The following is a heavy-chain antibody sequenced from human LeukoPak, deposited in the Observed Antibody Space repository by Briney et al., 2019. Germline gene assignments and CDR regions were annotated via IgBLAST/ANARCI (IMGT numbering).Heavy chain of an antibody. D-gene: IGHD3-10*01. CDR2: INHSGST. CDR3: AVGDYYGSGSYPNWFDP. V-gene: IGHV4-34*01. J-gene: IGHJ5*02. Sequence: SETLSLTCAVYGGSFSGYYWSWIRQPPGKGREWIGEINHSGSTNYNPSLKSRVTISVDTSKNQFSLKLSSVTAADTDVYYCAVGDYYGSGSYPNWFDPWGQGTLVTVSS. CDR1: GGSFSGYY.